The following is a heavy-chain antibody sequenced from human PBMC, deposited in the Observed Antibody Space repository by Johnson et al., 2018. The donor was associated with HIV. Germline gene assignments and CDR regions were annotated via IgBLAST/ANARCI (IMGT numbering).Heavy chain of an antibody. V-gene: IGHV3-7*04. CDR3: ARGRGALDI. J-gene: IGHJ3*02. CDR2: IKQDGSEK. CDR1: GFTFSSYW. Sequence: VQLVESGGGVVQPGRSLRLSCAASGFTFSSYWMTWVRQAPGKGLEWVANIKQDGSEKYFVDSVEGRFTISRDNAKNSLYLQMNRLRDEDTAMYYCARGRGALDIWGQGTMVTVSS. D-gene: IGHD3-16*01.